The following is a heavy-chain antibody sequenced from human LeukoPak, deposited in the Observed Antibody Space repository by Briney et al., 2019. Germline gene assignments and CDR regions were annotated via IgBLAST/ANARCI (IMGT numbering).Heavy chain of an antibody. J-gene: IGHJ4*02. CDR3: ARDEDYYGSGSKFDY. V-gene: IGHV3-15*01. Sequence: GGSLRLSCAASGFIFSNAWMSWVRQAPGKGLEWVARIKSKIDGGTTDYAAPVKGRFTISRDNSKNTLYLQMNSLRAEDTAVYYCARDEDYYGSGSKFDYWGQGTLVTVSS. D-gene: IGHD3-10*01. CDR1: GFIFSNAW. CDR2: IKSKIDGGTT.